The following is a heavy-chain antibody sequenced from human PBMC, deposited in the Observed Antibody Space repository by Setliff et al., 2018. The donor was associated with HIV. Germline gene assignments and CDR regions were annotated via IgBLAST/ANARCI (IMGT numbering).Heavy chain of an antibody. CDR1: GGSITSGGYY. V-gene: IGHV4-31*03. Sequence: SETLSLTCTVSGGSITSGGYYWSWIRQHPGKGLEWIGYIVYSGRTYYNPSLKSRVSISVDASKNQFSLRLSSVAAADTAVYYCARDEIGVWGKGTTVTVSS. CDR3: ARDEIGV. CDR2: IVYSGRT. J-gene: IGHJ6*04.